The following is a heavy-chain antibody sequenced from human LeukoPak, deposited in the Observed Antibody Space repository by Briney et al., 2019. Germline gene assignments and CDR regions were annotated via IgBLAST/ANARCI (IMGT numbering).Heavy chain of an antibody. CDR3: ARAFNSGLSANDY. J-gene: IGHJ4*02. V-gene: IGHV3-74*01. D-gene: IGHD6-19*01. Sequence: GGSLRLSCAASGFTFSSYWMHWVRQAPRQGLVWVSRINSDGSSTSYADSVMGRFTISSDNAKNTLYLQMNSMRAEDTAVYYCARAFNSGLSANDYWGQGTLVTVSS. CDR2: INSDGSST. CDR1: GFTFSSYW.